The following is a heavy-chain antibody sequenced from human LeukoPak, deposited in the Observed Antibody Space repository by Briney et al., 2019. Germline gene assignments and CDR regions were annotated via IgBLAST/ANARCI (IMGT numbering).Heavy chain of an antibody. CDR1: GGSISSGGYS. D-gene: IGHD3-10*01. J-gene: IGHJ4*02. Sequence: PSETLSHTCAVSGGSISSGGYSWRWIRQPPGKGLEWIGYIYHSGSSNYNPSLKSRVTISVDRSKNQFSLKLSSVTAADTAVYYCARHSGRGGGYGPFDYWGQGALVTVSS. CDR3: ARHSGRGGGYGPFDY. CDR2: IYHSGSS. V-gene: IGHV4-30-2*01.